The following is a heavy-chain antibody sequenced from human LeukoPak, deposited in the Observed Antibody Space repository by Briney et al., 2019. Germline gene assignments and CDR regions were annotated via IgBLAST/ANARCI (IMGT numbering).Heavy chain of an antibody. V-gene: IGHV4-59*01. CDR2: IYYSGST. CDR3: ARASERYGDWFDP. D-gene: IGHD4-17*01. J-gene: IGHJ5*02. CDR1: GGSIRSYY. Sequence: SETLSLTCTVSGGSIRSYYWSWIRQPPGKGLEWSGYIYYSGSTNYNPSLNSRVTISVDTSKNQFSLKLSSVTAADTAVYYCARASERYGDWFDPWGQGTLVTVSS.